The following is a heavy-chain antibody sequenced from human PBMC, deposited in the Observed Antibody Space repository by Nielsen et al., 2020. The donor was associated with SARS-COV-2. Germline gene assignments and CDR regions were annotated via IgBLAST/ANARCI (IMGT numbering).Heavy chain of an antibody. V-gene: IGHV4-39*07. CDR2: IYYSGST. CDR3: ARDRTTITDYGMDV. D-gene: IGHD1-1*01. J-gene: IGHJ6*02. Sequence: WVRQAPGKGLEWIGSIYYSGSTYYNPSLKSRVTISVDTSKNQFSLKLSSVTAADTAVYYCARDRTTITDYGMDVWGQGTTVTVSS.